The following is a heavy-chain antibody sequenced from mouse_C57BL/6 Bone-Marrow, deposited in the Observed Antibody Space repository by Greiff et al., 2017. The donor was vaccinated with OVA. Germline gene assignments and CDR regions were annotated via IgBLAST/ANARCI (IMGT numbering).Heavy chain of an antibody. Sequence: EVMLVESGGGLVKPGGSLKLSCAASGFTFSSYTMSWVRQTPEKRLEWVATISGGGGNTYYPDNVKGRFTITRDNAKNTLSRKMSSLMSEDTAWYYCARHYYYGSTYYFDYWGQGTTLTVSS. CDR1: GFTFSSYT. CDR3: ARHYYYGSTYYFDY. V-gene: IGHV5-9*01. D-gene: IGHD1-1*01. J-gene: IGHJ2*01. CDR2: ISGGGGNT.